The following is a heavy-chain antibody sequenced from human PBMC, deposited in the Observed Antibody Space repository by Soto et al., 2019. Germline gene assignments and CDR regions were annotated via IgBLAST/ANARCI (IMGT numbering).Heavy chain of an antibody. D-gene: IGHD2-2*01. Sequence: ASVKVSCKASGYTFTSYGISWVRQAPGQGLEWMGWISAYNGNTNYAQKLQGRVTMTTDTSTSTAYMELRSLRSDDTAVYYCASYCSSSSCYPHFDYWGQGTLVTVSS. CDR2: ISAYNGNT. J-gene: IGHJ4*02. CDR3: ASYCSSSSCYPHFDY. V-gene: IGHV1-18*01. CDR1: GYTFTSYG.